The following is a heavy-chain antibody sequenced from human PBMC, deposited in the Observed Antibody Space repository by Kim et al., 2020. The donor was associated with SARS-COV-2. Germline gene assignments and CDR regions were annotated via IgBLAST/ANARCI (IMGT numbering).Heavy chain of an antibody. CDR2: LFHTGST. D-gene: IGHD4-17*01. J-gene: IGHJ4*02. Sequence: SETLSLTCTVSDGSVSSNIHYWSWIRQPPGKGLEYIGYLFHTGSTHSNPSLRSRVTLSVDTSKNQFSLNLRSVTAADAAVSYCARMKGSRLLFDYWGQGT. CDR1: DGSVSSNIHY. V-gene: IGHV4-61*01. CDR3: ARMKGSRLLFDY.